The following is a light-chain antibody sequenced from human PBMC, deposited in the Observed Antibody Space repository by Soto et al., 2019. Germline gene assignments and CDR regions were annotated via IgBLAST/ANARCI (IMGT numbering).Light chain of an antibody. V-gene: IGKV3-11*01. CDR1: QSVSNY. J-gene: IGKJ2*01. CDR3: QQRNNWPRT. Sequence: EIVLTQSPATLSLSPGERATLSCRASQSVSNYLGWYQQKPGQAPRLLIYDASNRATGIPARFSGSGSGTDFTRTISSLEPEEFAVYYCQQRNNWPRTFGQGTKLEIK. CDR2: DAS.